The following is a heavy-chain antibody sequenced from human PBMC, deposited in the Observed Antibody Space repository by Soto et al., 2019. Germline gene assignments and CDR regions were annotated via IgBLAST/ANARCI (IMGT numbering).Heavy chain of an antibody. V-gene: IGHV1-18*01. CDR1: GYTFTNYG. J-gene: IGHJ5*02. CDR2: INVYNGNT. CDR3: ARGVGSGSYYNQYNWFDP. Sequence: QVQLVQSGGEVKKPGASVKVSCKASGYTFTNYGISWVRQAPGQGLEWMGWINVYNGNTKYAQKVQGRVTMTTDTSTSTAYMGLRSLRSEDTAVYYCARGVGSGSYYNQYNWFDPWGQGTLVTVSS. D-gene: IGHD3-10*01.